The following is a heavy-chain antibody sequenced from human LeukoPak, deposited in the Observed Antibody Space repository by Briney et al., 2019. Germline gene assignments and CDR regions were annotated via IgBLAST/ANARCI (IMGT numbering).Heavy chain of an antibody. Sequence: GGSLRLSCAASGFTFSNYAIHWVRQAPGKGLEWVAFIRYDGSNKYYADSVKGRFTISRDNSKNTLYLQMNSLRAEDTAVYYCAKDGGWFGELFVYMDVWGKGTTVTVSS. D-gene: IGHD3-10*01. CDR2: IRYDGSNK. V-gene: IGHV3-30*02. J-gene: IGHJ6*03. CDR3: AKDGGWFGELFVYMDV. CDR1: GFTFSNYA.